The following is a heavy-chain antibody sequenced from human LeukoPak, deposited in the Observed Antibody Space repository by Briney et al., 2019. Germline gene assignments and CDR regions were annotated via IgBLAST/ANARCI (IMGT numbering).Heavy chain of an antibody. D-gene: IGHD3-10*01. Sequence: GRSQRLSCAASGFTFTRYTMHWVRQAPGKGLEWVAVVLYDGSNKYYADSVKGRFTTSRDNSKNTLYLQMNNLRAEDTAVYYCASGSGSYRTPYYYMDVWGKGTTVTVSS. CDR1: GFTFTRYT. CDR3: ASGSGSYRTPYYYMDV. CDR2: VLYDGSNK. V-gene: IGHV3-30*14. J-gene: IGHJ6*03.